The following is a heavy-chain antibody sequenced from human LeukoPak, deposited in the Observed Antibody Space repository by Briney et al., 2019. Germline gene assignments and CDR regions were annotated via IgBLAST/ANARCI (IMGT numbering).Heavy chain of an antibody. V-gene: IGHV4-31*03. J-gene: IGHJ4*02. CDR1: GGSITTGGYH. D-gene: IGHD3-10*01. CDR3: ARWFGEWGLDY. Sequence: SQTLSLTCTVSGGSITTGGYHWSWIRQPPGKGLVWIGYIYCSGSAYYNPSLRSRLTISVDTSQNQFSLKLSSVSAADTAVYYCARWFGEWGLDYWGQGTLVTVSS. CDR2: IYCSGSA.